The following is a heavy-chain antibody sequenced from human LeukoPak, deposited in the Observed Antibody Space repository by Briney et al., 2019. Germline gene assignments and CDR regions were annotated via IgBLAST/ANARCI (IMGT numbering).Heavy chain of an antibody. CDR2: ISWNSGSI. CDR1: GFTFDDYA. CDR3: AKDMGSGYAYFDY. V-gene: IGHV3-9*01. Sequence: PGRPLRLSCAASGFTFDDYAVHWVRQAPGKGLEWVSGISWNSGSIGYADSVKGRFTISRDNAKNSLYLQMNSLRAEDTALYYCAKDMGSGYAYFDYWGQGTLVTVSS. J-gene: IGHJ4*02. D-gene: IGHD3-22*01.